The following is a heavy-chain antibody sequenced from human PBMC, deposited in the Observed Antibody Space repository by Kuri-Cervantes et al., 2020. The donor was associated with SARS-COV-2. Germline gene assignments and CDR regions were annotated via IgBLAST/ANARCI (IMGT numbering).Heavy chain of an antibody. V-gene: IGHV1-3*01. J-gene: IGHJ4*02. CDR2: INAGNGNT. Sequence: ASVKVSCTASGYTLTSSAMHWVRQAPGQRLEWMGWINAGNGNTKYSQKFKGRVTITRDTSASTAYMELSSLRSEDTAVYYCARDAAQLWSHDWGQGTLVTVSS. CDR3: ARDAAQLWSHD. CDR1: GYTLTSSA. D-gene: IGHD5-18*01.